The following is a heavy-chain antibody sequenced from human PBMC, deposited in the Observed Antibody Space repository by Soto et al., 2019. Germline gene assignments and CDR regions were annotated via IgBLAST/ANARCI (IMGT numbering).Heavy chain of an antibody. CDR3: ARDSKGRGYRGYASDY. CDR2: ISSNGGST. V-gene: IGHV3-64*01. Sequence: GGSLRLSCAASGFTFSSYAMYWVRQAPGKGLEYVSVISSNGGSTYYANSVKGRFTISRDNSKNTLYLQMGSLRAEDMAVYYCARDSKGRGYRGYASDYWGQGTLVTVSS. D-gene: IGHD5-12*01. J-gene: IGHJ4*02. CDR1: GFTFSSYA.